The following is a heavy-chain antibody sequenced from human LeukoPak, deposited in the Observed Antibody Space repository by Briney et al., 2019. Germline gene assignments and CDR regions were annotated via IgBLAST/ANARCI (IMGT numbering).Heavy chain of an antibody. CDR3: ARGRHDITMIVVVMTSVSYYLDV. Sequence: SETLSLTCAVYGGSFSGYHWTWIRQSPGQGLEWIGDINPSGSTYYNPSLKGRLTISVDTSKNQFSLKLRSVTAADTAVYYCARGRHDITMIVVVMTSVSYYLDVWGKGTTVTVS. CDR1: GGSFSGYH. V-gene: IGHV4-34*01. D-gene: IGHD3-22*01. J-gene: IGHJ6*03. CDR2: INPSGST.